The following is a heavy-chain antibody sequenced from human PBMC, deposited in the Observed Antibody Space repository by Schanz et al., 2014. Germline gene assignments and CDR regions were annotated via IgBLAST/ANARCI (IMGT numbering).Heavy chain of an antibody. CDR1: GFTFSIYG. D-gene: IGHD3-22*01. CDR2: MIGSGSSV. Sequence: EVQLLESGGGLVQPGGSLRLSCAASGFTFSIYGMSWVRQAPGKGLEWVSRMIGSGSSVFYADSVKGRFTISRDNSNNTLYLQMNSLRAGDTAVYYCAKDGRLPYYGTGSDFDYWGQGTLVAVSS. J-gene: IGHJ4*02. V-gene: IGHV3-23*01. CDR3: AKDGRLPYYGTGSDFDY.